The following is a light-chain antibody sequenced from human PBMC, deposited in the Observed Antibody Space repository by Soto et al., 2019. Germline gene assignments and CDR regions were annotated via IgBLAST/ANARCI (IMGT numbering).Light chain of an antibody. V-gene: IGKV3-15*01. J-gene: IGKJ1*01. Sequence: EIVMTQSPATLSVSPGERATLSCRASQSVSSNLAWYQQKPGQAPRLLFYRASTRAIGIPARFSGRGSGTEFTLTISSLQSEDFAIYYCQQYNNWPPGTFGQGAKVEVK. CDR2: RAS. CDR3: QQYNNWPPGT. CDR1: QSVSSN.